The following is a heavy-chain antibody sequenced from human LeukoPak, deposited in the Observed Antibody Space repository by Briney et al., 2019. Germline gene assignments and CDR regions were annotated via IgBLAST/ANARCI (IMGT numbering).Heavy chain of an antibody. V-gene: IGHV3-20*04. CDR1: GFTFDDYG. CDR3: ARDRDYSSYHMDV. D-gene: IGHD4-11*01. Sequence: PGGTLRLSCAASGFTFDDYGMSWVRQAPWKGLEWVSGINWNGGSTGYADSVKGRFTISRDNAKNSLYLQMNSLRAEDTALYYCARDRDYSSYHMDVWGKGTTVTVSS. J-gene: IGHJ6*03. CDR2: INWNGGST.